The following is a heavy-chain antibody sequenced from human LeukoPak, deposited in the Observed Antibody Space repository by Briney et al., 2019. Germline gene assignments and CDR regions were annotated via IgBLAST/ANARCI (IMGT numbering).Heavy chain of an antibody. CDR2: ISSSSSYI. Sequence: GGSLRLSCAASGFTFSSYSMNWVRQAPGKGLEWVSSISSSSSYIYYADSVKGRFTISRDNAKNSLYLQMNSLRAEDTAVYYCARVDGNYEEGDWFDPWGQGTLVTVSS. J-gene: IGHJ5*02. D-gene: IGHD4-17*01. CDR1: GFTFSSYS. V-gene: IGHV3-21*01. CDR3: ARVDGNYEEGDWFDP.